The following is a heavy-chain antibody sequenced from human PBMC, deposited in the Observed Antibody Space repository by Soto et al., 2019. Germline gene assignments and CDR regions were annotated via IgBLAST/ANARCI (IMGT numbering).Heavy chain of an antibody. V-gene: IGHV4-61*01. D-gene: IGHD6-13*01. CDR2: IYYSGST. CDR1: GGSVSSGSYY. Sequence: QVQLQESGPGLVKPSETLSLTCTVSGGSVSSGSYYWSWIRQPPGKGLEWIGYIYYSGSTNYNPSLKSRVTISVDTSKNQFSLKLSSVTAADTAVYYCARVRIRAAAGLDYWGQRTLVTVSS. CDR3: ARVRIRAAAGLDY. J-gene: IGHJ4*02.